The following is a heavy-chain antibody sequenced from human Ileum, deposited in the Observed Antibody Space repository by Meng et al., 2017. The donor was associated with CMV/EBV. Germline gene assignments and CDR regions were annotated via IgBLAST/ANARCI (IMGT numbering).Heavy chain of an antibody. V-gene: IGHV6-1*01. CDR1: GASVCSNSAA. D-gene: IGHD1-26*01. J-gene: IGHJ1*01. Sequence: SETLSLTCAISGASVCSNSAAWNWIRQSASRGLEWLGRTYYRSQRYNDYAVSVKSRITINTDTSKNQFSLQLNSVTPEDTAVYYCARESVSYYPREYFQQWGQGTLVTVSS. CDR3: ARESVSYYPREYFQQ. CDR2: TYYRSQRYN.